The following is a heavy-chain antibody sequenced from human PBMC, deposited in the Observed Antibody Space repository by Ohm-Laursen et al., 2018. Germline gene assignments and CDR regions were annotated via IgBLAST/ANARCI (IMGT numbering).Heavy chain of an antibody. D-gene: IGHD1-14*01. Sequence: GSLRLSCTASGFTFSSFSMNWVRQAPGMALEWVSAISGSGGSTFYADSVKGRFTISRDDSKNSLFLQMSSLRAEDTALYYCAKAAKTVFDGFDFWGQGTMVTVSS. J-gene: IGHJ3*01. V-gene: IGHV3-23*01. CDR1: GFTFSSFS. CDR2: ISGSGGST. CDR3: AKAAKTVFDGFDF.